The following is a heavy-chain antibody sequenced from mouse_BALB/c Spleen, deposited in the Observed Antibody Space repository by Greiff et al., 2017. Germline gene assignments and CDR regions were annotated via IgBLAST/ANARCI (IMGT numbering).Heavy chain of an antibody. CDR1: GFTFSSYG. V-gene: IGHV5-6-3*01. Sequence: EVKLMESGGGLVQPGGSLKLSCAASGFTFSSYGMSWVRQTPDKRLELVATINSNGGSTYYPDSVKGRFTISRDNAKNTLYLQMSSLKSEDTAMYYCARDGPYYYGSSYDYFDYWGQGTTLTVSS. J-gene: IGHJ2*01. D-gene: IGHD1-1*01. CDR2: INSNGGST. CDR3: ARDGPYYYGSSYDYFDY.